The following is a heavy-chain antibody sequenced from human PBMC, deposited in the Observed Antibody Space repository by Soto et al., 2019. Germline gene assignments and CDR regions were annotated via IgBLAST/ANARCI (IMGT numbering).Heavy chain of an antibody. Sequence: PXGSLSRSLSAFGFTFSSYDMSWVGQAPGKGLEWVSAISGSGGSTYYADSVKGRFTISRDNSKNTLYLQMNSLRAEDTAVYYCAKHQTRNHRLGMDVWGQGTTVTVSS. CDR1: GFTFSSYD. CDR2: ISGSGGST. CDR3: AKHQTRNHRLGMDV. V-gene: IGHV3-23*01. J-gene: IGHJ6*02.